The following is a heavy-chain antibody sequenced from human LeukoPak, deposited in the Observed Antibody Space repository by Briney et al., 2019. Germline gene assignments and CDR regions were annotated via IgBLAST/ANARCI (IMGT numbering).Heavy chain of an antibody. Sequence: SQTLSLTCTVSGGSISSSSYYWGWLRQPPGKGLEGIGSIFYSGGTYYNPSLKSRVTISVDTSKNQFSLKLSSVTAADTAVYYCARQPKAAGRGWYSSGWYYFDYWGQGTLVTVPS. CDR1: GGSISSSSYY. J-gene: IGHJ4*02. CDR3: ARQPKAAGRGWYSSGWYYFDY. V-gene: IGHV4-39*01. CDR2: IFYSGGT. D-gene: IGHD6-19*01.